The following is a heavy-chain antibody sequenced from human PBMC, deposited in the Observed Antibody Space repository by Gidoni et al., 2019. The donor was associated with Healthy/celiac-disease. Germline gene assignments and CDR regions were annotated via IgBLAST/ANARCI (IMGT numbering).Heavy chain of an antibody. V-gene: IGHV4-39*01. CDR1: GGSLSSSSYY. CDR3: ARQEEKAAAGNYFDY. CDR2: IYYSGST. D-gene: IGHD6-13*01. Sequence: QLQLQESGPGLVKLSETLSLTCTVSGGSLSSSSYYLVWIRQPPGKGLEWIGSIYYSGSTYYNQSLKSRVTISVDTSKNQFSLKLSSVTAADTAVYYCARQEEKAAAGNYFDYWGQGTLVTVSS. J-gene: IGHJ4*02.